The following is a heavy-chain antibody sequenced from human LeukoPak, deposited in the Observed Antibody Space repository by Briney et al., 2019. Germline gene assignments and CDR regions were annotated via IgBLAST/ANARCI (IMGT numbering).Heavy chain of an antibody. V-gene: IGHV1-8*03. CDR3: ARDRYVSQRYFDY. D-gene: IGHD2-2*01. CDR1: GYTFTSYD. CDR2: MNPNSGNT. Sequence: ASVKVSCKASGYTFTSYDINWVRQATGQGLEWMGWMNPNSGNTGYAQKFQGRVTITRNTSISTAYMELSSLRSEDTAVYYCARDRYVSQRYFDYWGQGTLVTVSS. J-gene: IGHJ4*02.